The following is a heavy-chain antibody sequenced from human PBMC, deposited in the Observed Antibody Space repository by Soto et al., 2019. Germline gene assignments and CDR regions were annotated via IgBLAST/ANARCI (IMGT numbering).Heavy chain of an antibody. CDR2: IYYSGST. D-gene: IGHD4-4*01. CDR3: ARQGFFATTVTTVPSNWFDP. CDR1: GGSISSSSYY. Sequence: QLQLQESGPGLVKPSETLSLTCTVSGGSISSSSYYWGWIRQPPGKGLEWIGSIYYSGSTYYNPSLQSRVTIAVDTSKNQFSLKLSSVTAADTAVYYCARQGFFATTVTTVPSNWFDPWGQGTLVPVSS. J-gene: IGHJ5*02. V-gene: IGHV4-39*01.